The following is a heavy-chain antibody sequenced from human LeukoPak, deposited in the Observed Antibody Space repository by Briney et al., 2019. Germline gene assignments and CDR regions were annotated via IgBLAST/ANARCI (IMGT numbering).Heavy chain of an antibody. Sequence: SETLSLTCAVYGGSFSGYYWSWIRQPPGKGLEWIGEINHSGSTNYNPSLKSRVTISVDTSKNQFSLKLSSVTAADTAVYYCARYCGKRRRFDYWGQGTLVTVSS. J-gene: IGHJ4*02. CDR3: ARYCGKRRRFDY. V-gene: IGHV4-34*01. D-gene: IGHD2-21*01. CDR2: INHSGST. CDR1: GGSFSGYY.